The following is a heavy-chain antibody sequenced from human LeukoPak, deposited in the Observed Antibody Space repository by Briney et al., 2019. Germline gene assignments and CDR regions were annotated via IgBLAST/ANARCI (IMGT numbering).Heavy chain of an antibody. J-gene: IGHJ4*02. Sequence: PGGSLRLSCAASGFTFSSYAMSWVRQAPGKGLEWVSAISGSGGSTYYADSVKGRFTISRDNSKNTLYLQMNSLRAEDTAIYYCTKDDSSSWYDYFFDYWGQGTLVTVSS. CDR3: TKDDSSSWYDYFFDY. CDR1: GFTFSSYA. D-gene: IGHD3-22*01. CDR2: ISGSGGST. V-gene: IGHV3-23*01.